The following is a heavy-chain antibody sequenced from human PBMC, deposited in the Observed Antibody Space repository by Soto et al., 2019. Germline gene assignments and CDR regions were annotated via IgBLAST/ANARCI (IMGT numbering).Heavy chain of an antibody. Sequence: QVPLVESGGGLVRPGGSLRLSCAASGFTFTDYYMNWIRQAPGKGLEWVSYISSSSRYTNYADSVKGRFTISRDNAKNSLYLQMNSLRVEDTAVYYCARAAAAADAFDIWGQGTMVTVSS. J-gene: IGHJ3*02. CDR2: ISSSSRYT. CDR1: GFTFTDYY. D-gene: IGHD6-13*01. CDR3: ARAAAAADAFDI. V-gene: IGHV3-11*05.